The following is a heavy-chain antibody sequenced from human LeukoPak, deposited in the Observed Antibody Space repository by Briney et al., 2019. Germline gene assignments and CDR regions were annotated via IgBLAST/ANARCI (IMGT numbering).Heavy chain of an antibody. Sequence: PGGSLRLSCAASACTFDDYSISWVRQPPGKGLERVSGINLNGGSTGYADSVKGRFTISRDNAKNPLYLQMNSLRAEDTALYYCARSPPPAIYYDSSGYYYFDYWGQGTLVTVSS. J-gene: IGHJ4*02. CDR2: INLNGGST. D-gene: IGHD3-22*01. CDR1: ACTFDDYS. CDR3: ARSPPPAIYYDSSGYYYFDY. V-gene: IGHV3-20*04.